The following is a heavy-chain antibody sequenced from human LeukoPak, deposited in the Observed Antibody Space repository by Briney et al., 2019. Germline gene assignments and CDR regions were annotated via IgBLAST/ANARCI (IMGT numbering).Heavy chain of an antibody. CDR1: GFSFSSYG. CDR3: AKGGSGSSY. V-gene: IGHV3-30*18. Sequence: GGSLRLSCAASGFSFSSYGVHWVRQAPGKGLEWVAVISYDGSNKYYSDSVKGRFTISRDNSKNTLYLQMNSLRAEDTAVYYCAKGGSGSSYWGQGTLVTVSS. CDR2: ISYDGSNK. D-gene: IGHD3-10*01. J-gene: IGHJ4*02.